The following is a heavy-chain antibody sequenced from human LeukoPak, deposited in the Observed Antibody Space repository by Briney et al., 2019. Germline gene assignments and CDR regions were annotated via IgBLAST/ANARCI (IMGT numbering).Heavy chain of an antibody. J-gene: IGHJ5*02. V-gene: IGHV4-59*01. CDR3: ARDDYRGATNFDP. D-gene: IGHD1-26*01. CDR2: ISYSGNT. CDR1: GGSISPYF. Sequence: PSETLSLTCTVSGGSISPYFWSWIRQPPGKGLEWIGYISYSGNTNYNPSLKSRVTISVDTAKNQVSLQLTSVTAVDTAVYYCARDDYRGATNFDPWGQGTLVTVSS.